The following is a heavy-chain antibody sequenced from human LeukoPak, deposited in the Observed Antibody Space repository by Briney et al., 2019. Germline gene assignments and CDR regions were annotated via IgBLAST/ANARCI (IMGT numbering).Heavy chain of an antibody. CDR2: ISYDGSNK. Sequence: GGSLRLSCAASGFTFSSYAMHWVRQAPGKGLEWVAVISYDGSNKYYADSVKGRFTISRDNSKNTLYLQMNSLRAEDTAVYYCARDLQLWAGDAFDIWGQGTMVTASS. V-gene: IGHV3-30-3*01. J-gene: IGHJ3*02. CDR3: ARDLQLWAGDAFDI. D-gene: IGHD5-18*01. CDR1: GFTFSSYA.